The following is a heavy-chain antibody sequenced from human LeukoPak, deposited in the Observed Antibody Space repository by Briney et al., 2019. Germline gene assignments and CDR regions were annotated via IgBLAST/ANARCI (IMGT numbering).Heavy chain of an antibody. CDR3: ATLQYCSSTSCYKTEYFQH. D-gene: IGHD2-2*02. CDR1: GYTLTELS. J-gene: IGHJ1*01. CDR2: FDPEDGET. Sequence: ASVMVSCKVSGYTLTELSMHWVRQAPGKGLEWMGGFDPEDGETIYAQKFQGRVTMTEDTSTDTAYMELSSLRSEDTAVYYFATLQYCSSTSCYKTEYFQHWGQGTLVTVSS. V-gene: IGHV1-24*01.